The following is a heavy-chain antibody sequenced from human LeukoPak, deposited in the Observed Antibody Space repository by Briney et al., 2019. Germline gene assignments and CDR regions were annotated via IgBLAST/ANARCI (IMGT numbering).Heavy chain of an antibody. V-gene: IGHV4-34*01. J-gene: IGHJ5*02. Sequence: SETLSLTCAVYGGSFSGYYWSWIRQPPGKGLEWIGEINHSGSTNYNPSLKSRVTISVDTSKNQFSLKLSSVTAADTAVYYCARLYCSSTSCYVSWFDPWGQGTLVTVSS. CDR3: ARLYCSSTSCYVSWFDP. D-gene: IGHD2-2*01. CDR2: INHSGST. CDR1: GGSFSGYY.